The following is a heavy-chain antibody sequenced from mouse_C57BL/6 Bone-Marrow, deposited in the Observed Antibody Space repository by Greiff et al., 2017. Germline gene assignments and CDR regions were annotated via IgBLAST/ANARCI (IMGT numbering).Heavy chain of an antibody. Sequence: EVQGVESGGDLVKPGGSLKLSCAASGFTFSSYGMSWVRQTPDKRLEWVATISSGGSYTYYPDSVKGRFTISRDNAKNTLYLQMSSLKSEDTAMYYCARLPYYYDSSSGWCAYWGQGTLGTVSA. CDR3: ARLPYYYDSSSGWCAY. CDR1: GFTFSSYG. CDR2: ISSGGSYT. J-gene: IGHJ3*01. D-gene: IGHD1-1*01. V-gene: IGHV5-6*01.